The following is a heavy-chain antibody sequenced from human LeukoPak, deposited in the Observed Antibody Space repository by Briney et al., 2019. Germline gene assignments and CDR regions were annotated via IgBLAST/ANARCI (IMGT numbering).Heavy chain of an antibody. CDR3: AREMYSGYDWEFGDHDAFDI. V-gene: IGHV3-30-3*01. Sequence: PGGSLRLSCSASGFTFSSYEMNWVRQAPGKGLEWVAVISYDGSNKYYADSVKGRFTISRDNSKNTLYLQMNSLRAEDTAVYYCAREMYSGYDWEFGDHDAFDIWGQGTMVTVSS. CDR1: GFTFSSYE. J-gene: IGHJ3*02. CDR2: ISYDGSNK. D-gene: IGHD5-12*01.